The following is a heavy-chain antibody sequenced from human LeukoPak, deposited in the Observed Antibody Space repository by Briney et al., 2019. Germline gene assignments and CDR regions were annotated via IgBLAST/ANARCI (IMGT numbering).Heavy chain of an antibody. CDR2: ISGSAT. J-gene: IGHJ4*02. Sequence: GGSLRLSCAASGFTISNYAMTWVRQAPGKGLEWVSLISGSATYYADSVKGRFTISRDNSKNTLYLEMKSLRVEDTALFYCAKGPQVGSGYHPDYWGQGTLVTVSS. CDR1: GFTISNYA. D-gene: IGHD3-22*01. CDR3: AKGPQVGSGYHPDY. V-gene: IGHV3-23*01.